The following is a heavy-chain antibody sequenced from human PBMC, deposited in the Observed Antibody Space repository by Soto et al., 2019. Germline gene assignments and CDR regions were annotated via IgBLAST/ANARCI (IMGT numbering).Heavy chain of an antibody. CDR2: IYHSGST. CDR3: ARYSDCANWFDP. Sequence: QLQLQESGSGLVKPSQTLSLTCAVSGGSISSGGYSWSWIRQPPGKGLEWIGYIYHSGSTYYNPSLKSRVTISVDRAKNQVSPKLSSVTAADTAVYYCARYSDCANWFDPWGQGTLVTGSS. D-gene: IGHD2-21*01. J-gene: IGHJ5*02. V-gene: IGHV4-30-2*01. CDR1: GGSISSGGYS.